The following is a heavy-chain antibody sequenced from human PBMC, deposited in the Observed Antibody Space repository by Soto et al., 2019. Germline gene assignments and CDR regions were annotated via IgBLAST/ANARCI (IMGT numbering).Heavy chain of an antibody. CDR2: ISYDGSNK. V-gene: IGHV3-30-3*01. D-gene: IGHD5-12*01. J-gene: IGHJ6*02. Sequence: GGSLRLSCAASGFTFSSYAMHWVRQAPGKGLEWVAVISYDGSNKYYADSVKGRFTISRDNSKNTLYLQMNSLRAEDTAVYYCARDHRGIVATCGMDVWGQGTTVTVSS. CDR1: GFTFSSYA. CDR3: ARDHRGIVATCGMDV.